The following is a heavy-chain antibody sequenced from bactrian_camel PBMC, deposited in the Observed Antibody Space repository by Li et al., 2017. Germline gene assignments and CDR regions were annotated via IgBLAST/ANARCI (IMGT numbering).Heavy chain of an antibody. J-gene: IGHJ6*01. Sequence: HVQLVESGGGSVQAGGALRLTCAASASIYGGRCMGWFRQAPGKERERVASIALDSTITYADTVKGRFTISKDNAKNTLYLQMNSLKPEDTAMYYCAADPGSGGAGGPNLPLTTDANDSVQGRFTMPINNANKTLPLRMNSRTPEDTGMYYCAANSVRASRCSADSTAYGYWGQGTQVTVS. CDR3: AADPGSGGAGGPNLPLTTDANDSVQGRFTMPINNANKTLPLRMNSRTPEDTGMYYCAANSVRASRCSADSTAYGY. D-gene: IGHD2*01. CDR1: ASIYGGRC. CDR2: IALDSTI. V-gene: IGHV3S53*01.